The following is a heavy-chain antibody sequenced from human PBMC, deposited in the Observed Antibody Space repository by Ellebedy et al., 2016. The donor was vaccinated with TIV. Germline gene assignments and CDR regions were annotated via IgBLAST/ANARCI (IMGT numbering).Heavy chain of an antibody. Sequence: SETLSLTCTVSGGSISSYYWSWIRQPAGKGLEWIGRVYSSGRTNYNPSLESRVTMSVDTSKNQFSLKLTSVTAADTAVYYCARVPPSGRYYGAFDIWGQGTVVTVSS. CDR2: VYSSGRT. CDR1: GGSISSYY. D-gene: IGHD1-26*01. CDR3: ARVPPSGRYYGAFDI. J-gene: IGHJ3*02. V-gene: IGHV4-4*07.